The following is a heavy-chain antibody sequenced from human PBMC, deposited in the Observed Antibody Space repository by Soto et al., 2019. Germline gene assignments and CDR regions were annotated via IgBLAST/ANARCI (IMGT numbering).Heavy chain of an antibody. Sequence: QVQLVGSGGGVVQPGTSLRLSCAASGFTFSIYAMHWVRQAPEKGLEWVAVISSAGTNKNHADSVRGRFSISRDNSNNMLHLQMDNMRVDDTAVYYCVRSNSEAGSGQFVYWGQGTLVTVSS. D-gene: IGHD3-10*01. J-gene: IGHJ4*02. CDR2: ISSAGTNK. CDR1: GFTFSIYA. CDR3: VRSNSEAGSGQFVY. V-gene: IGHV3-30-3*01.